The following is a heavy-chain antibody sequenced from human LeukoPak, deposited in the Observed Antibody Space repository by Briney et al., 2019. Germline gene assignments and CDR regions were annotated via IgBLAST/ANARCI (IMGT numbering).Heavy chain of an antibody. D-gene: IGHD3-22*01. J-gene: IGHJ6*03. CDR3: ARGSYYDSRTPYYYYYYMDV. Sequence: ASVKVSCKASGYTFTGYYMHWVRQAPGQGLEWMGRINPNSGGTNYAQKFQGRVTMTRDTSISTDYMELSRLRSDDSAVYYCARGSYYDSRTPYYYYYYMDVWGKGTTVTVSS. V-gene: IGHV1-2*06. CDR1: GYTFTGYY. CDR2: INPNSGGT.